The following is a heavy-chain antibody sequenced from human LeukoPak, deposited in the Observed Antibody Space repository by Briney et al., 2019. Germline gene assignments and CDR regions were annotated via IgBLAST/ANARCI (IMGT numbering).Heavy chain of an antibody. Sequence: GRSLRLSCAASGFTFSSYGMHWVRQAPGKGLEWVAVIWYDGSNKYYADSVKGRFTISRDNSKNTLYLQMDSLRAEDTAVYYCARESGYYGSGSLDYWGQGTLVTVSS. CDR1: GFTFSSYG. CDR2: IWYDGSNK. CDR3: ARESGYYGSGSLDY. J-gene: IGHJ4*02. V-gene: IGHV3-33*01. D-gene: IGHD3-10*01.